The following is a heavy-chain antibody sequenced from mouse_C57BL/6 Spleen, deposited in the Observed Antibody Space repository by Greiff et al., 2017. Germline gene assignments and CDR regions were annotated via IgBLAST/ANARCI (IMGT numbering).Heavy chain of an antibody. CDR1: GYSITSGYY. D-gene: IGHD1-1*01. CDR3: ARDHGSGAWFAY. J-gene: IGHJ3*01. Sequence: EVQLQQSGPGLVKPSQSLFLTCSVTGYSITSGYYWNWIRQFPGNKLEWMGYISYDGSNNYNPSLKNRISITRDTSKNQFFLKLNSVTTEDTATYYCARDHGSGAWFAYWGQGTLVTVSA. CDR2: ISYDGSN. V-gene: IGHV3-6*01.